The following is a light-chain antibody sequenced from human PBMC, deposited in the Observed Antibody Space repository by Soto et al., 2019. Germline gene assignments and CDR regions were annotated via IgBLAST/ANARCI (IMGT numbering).Light chain of an antibody. CDR1: QSIRSW. V-gene: IGKV1-5*03. J-gene: IGKJ5*01. Sequence: DLQMTQSPSTQSESVGHRDTITCRASQSIRSWLAWYQQKPGKAPKALIYKASTLESGVPSRFSGSGSGTEFTLTISSLQPDDFAVYYCQQYNNWPPITFGQGTRLEI. CDR2: KAS. CDR3: QQYNNWPPIT.